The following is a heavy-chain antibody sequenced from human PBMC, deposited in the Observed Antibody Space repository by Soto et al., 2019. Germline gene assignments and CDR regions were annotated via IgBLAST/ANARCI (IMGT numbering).Heavy chain of an antibody. Sequence: QVQLVESGGGVVQPGRSLRLSCAASGFTFSSYATHWVRQAPGKGLEWVAVISYDGSNKYYADSVKGRFTISRDNSKNTLYLQMNSLRAEDTAVYYCARDTSKNIVATGELDYWGQGTLVTVSS. J-gene: IGHJ4*02. CDR2: ISYDGSNK. CDR1: GFTFSSYA. D-gene: IGHD5-12*01. V-gene: IGHV3-30-3*01. CDR3: ARDTSKNIVATGELDY.